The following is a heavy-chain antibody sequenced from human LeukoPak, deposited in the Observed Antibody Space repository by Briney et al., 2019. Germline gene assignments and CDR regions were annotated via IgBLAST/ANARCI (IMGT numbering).Heavy chain of an antibody. J-gene: IGHJ1*01. D-gene: IGHD6-19*01. CDR3: ARQYSSGWYKGYFQY. CDR1: GGSFSGYY. CDR2: INHSGST. Sequence: SETLSLTCGVNGGSFSGYYWSWIRKPPGKGLEWIGEINHSGSTNYNPSLKSRVTMSVDTSKNQFSLKLSSVTAADTAVYYCARQYSSGWYKGYFQYWGQGTLVTVSS. V-gene: IGHV4-34*01.